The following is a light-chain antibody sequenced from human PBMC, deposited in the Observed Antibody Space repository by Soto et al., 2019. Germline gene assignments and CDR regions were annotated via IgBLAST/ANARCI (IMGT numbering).Light chain of an antibody. Sequence: QYVLTQPPSASGTPEQRVTISCSGSSSNIGSNYVYWYQQLPGTAPKLLIYSNNQRPSGVPDRFSCSKSGTSASLAISGLRSEDEADYYCAAWDDSLSGLVFGGGTKLTVL. CDR1: SSNIGSNY. CDR3: AAWDDSLSGLV. CDR2: SNN. J-gene: IGLJ3*02. V-gene: IGLV1-47*02.